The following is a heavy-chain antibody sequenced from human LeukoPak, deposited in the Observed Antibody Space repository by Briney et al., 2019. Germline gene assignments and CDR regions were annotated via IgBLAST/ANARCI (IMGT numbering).Heavy chain of an antibody. J-gene: IGHJ4*02. D-gene: IGHD2-15*01. V-gene: IGHV3-21*01. Sequence: GSLRLSCAASGFTFSSYAMSWVRQAPGKGLEWVSSISSSSRYIFYADSMKGRFTISRDNAKNSLYLQMNSLRAEDTAVYYCASGYDCSGGSCYPKNFDYWGQGTLVTVSS. CDR2: ISSSSRYI. CDR1: GFTFSSYA. CDR3: ASGYDCSGGSCYPKNFDY.